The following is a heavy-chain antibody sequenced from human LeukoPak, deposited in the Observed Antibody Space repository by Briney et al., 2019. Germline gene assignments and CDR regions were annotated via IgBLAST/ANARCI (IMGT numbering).Heavy chain of an antibody. CDR3: ARDGGGWYGLDYSDY. CDR1: GGSISSYY. D-gene: IGHD6-19*01. CDR2: IYYSGST. Sequence: SETLSLTCTVSGGSISSYYWSWIRQPPGKGLEWIGYIYYSGSTNYNPSLKSRVTISVDTSKNQFSLKLSSVTAADTAVYYCARDGGGWYGLDYSDYWGQGTLVTVSS. J-gene: IGHJ4*02. V-gene: IGHV4-59*01.